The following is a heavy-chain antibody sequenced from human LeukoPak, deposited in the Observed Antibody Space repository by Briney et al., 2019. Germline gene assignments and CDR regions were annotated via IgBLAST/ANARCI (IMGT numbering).Heavy chain of an antibody. CDR3: ARAGVRGVIHDHDY. CDR1: GYTFTSYD. Sequence: ASVKVSCKASGYTFTSYDINWVRQATGQGLEWMGWMNPNSGNTGYAQKFQGRVTMTRNTSISTAYMELSSLRSDDTAVYYCARAGVRGVIHDHDYWGQGTLVTVSS. J-gene: IGHJ4*02. V-gene: IGHV1-8*01. CDR2: MNPNSGNT. D-gene: IGHD3-10*01.